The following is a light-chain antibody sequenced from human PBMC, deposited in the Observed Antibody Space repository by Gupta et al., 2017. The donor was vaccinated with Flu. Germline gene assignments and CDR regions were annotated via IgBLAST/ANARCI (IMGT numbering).Light chain of an antibody. CDR3: QQYYTTPRT. CDR1: QSVLYNSNNKNY. CDR2: WAA. Sequence: DIVMTKSPDSLAVSPGERATINCKSSQSVLYNSNNKNYLAWYQQKPGQPPRLLISWAATRESGVPDRFSGSGSGTDFTLTISSLQAEDVAVYYCQQYYTTPRTFGGGTKVEI. J-gene: IGKJ4*01. V-gene: IGKV4-1*01.